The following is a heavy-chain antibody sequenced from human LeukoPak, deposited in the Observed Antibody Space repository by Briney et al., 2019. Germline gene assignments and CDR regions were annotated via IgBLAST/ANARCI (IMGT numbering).Heavy chain of an antibody. J-gene: IGHJ4*02. CDR1: GGSISSGGYY. CDR2: IYYSGST. V-gene: IGHV4-31*03. Sequence: PSQTLSLTCTVSGGSISSGGYYWSWIRQHPGKGLEWIGYIYYSGSTYYNPSLKSRVTISVDTSKNQFSLKLSSVTAADTAVYYCARGGSNRLWTEFDYWGQGTLVTVSS. D-gene: IGHD1-1*01. CDR3: ARGGSNRLWTEFDY.